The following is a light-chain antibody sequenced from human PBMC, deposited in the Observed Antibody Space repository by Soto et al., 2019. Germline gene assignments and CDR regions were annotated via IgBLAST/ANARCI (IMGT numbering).Light chain of an antibody. CDR1: SSDVGAYNY. Sequence: QPVLTQPDSVSGSPGQSIAISCSGTSSDVGAYNYVSWYQQHPGKAPKLMIFDVSSRPSGVSDRFSGSKSGNTASLTISGLQAEDEADYCCSSYTTSDTVVFGGGTKLTVL. CDR2: DVS. J-gene: IGLJ2*01. CDR3: SSYTTSDTVV. V-gene: IGLV2-14*03.